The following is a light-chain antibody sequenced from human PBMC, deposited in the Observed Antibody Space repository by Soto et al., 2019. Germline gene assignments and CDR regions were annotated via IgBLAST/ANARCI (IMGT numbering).Light chain of an antibody. Sequence: VLTQDPGTHSLSPGERTTLSCGASQTVRNTYIAWYQQKPGQAPRLLIYDASSRATGIPDRFSGGGSGTDFTLTIIRLEPEDFAVYYCQQFGRSPPTFGGGTRLEIK. CDR3: QQFGRSPPT. J-gene: IGKJ5*01. CDR1: QTVRNTY. CDR2: DAS. V-gene: IGKV3-20*01.